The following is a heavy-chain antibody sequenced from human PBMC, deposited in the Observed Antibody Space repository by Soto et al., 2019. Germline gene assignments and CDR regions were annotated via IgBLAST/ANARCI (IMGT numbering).Heavy chain of an antibody. V-gene: IGHV3-66*01. CDR1: GLTVSSNY. CDR2: IYSGGYT. CDR3: AALIAAAVVDY. Sequence: PGGSLRLSCAASGLTVSSNYMSWVRQAPGKGLEWVSVIYSGGYTYYADSVKGRFTISRDNSKNTLYLQMNSLRAEDTAVYYCAALIAAAVVDYWGQGTLVTVSS. J-gene: IGHJ4*02. D-gene: IGHD6-13*01.